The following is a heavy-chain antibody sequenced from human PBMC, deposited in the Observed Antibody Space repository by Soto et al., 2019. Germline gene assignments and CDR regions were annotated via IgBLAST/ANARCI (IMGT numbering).Heavy chain of an antibody. CDR3: ARGPYCSSTSCYGVRWFDP. CDR1: GGSFSGYY. J-gene: IGHJ5*02. CDR2: INHSGST. V-gene: IGHV4-34*01. D-gene: IGHD2-2*01. Sequence: TLSLTCAVYGGSFSGYYWSWIRQPPGKGLEWIGEINHSGSTNYNPSLKSRVTISVDTSKNQFSLKLSSVTAADTAVYYCARGPYCSSTSCYGVRWFDPWGQGTLVTVSS.